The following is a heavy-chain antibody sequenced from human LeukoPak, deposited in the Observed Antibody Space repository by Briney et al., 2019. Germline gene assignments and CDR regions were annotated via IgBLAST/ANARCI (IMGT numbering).Heavy chain of an antibody. Sequence: SETLSLTCTVSGGSISSYYWSWIRQPPGKGLEWIGYIYYSGSTNYNPSLKSRVTIPVDTSKNQFSLKLSSVTAADTAVYYCARARITMVRGVIIRSYYYMDVWGKGTTVTISS. J-gene: IGHJ6*03. V-gene: IGHV4-59*01. D-gene: IGHD3-10*01. CDR1: GGSISSYY. CDR3: ARARITMVRGVIIRSYYYMDV. CDR2: IYYSGST.